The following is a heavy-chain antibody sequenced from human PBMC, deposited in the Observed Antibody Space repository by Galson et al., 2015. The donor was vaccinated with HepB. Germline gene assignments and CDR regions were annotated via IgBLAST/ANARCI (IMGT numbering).Heavy chain of an antibody. Sequence: SLRLSCAVSGFTFDDYAMHWVRQTPGRGLEWVSAISWESGSIGYGDSVKGRFTISRDNAKNSMYLQMNSLRPDDTALYFCAKDTGSYFGAPNFDYWGQGTLVTVSS. CDR1: GFTFDDYA. J-gene: IGHJ4*02. D-gene: IGHD3-10*01. CDR2: ISWESGSI. CDR3: AKDTGSYFGAPNFDY. V-gene: IGHV3-9*01.